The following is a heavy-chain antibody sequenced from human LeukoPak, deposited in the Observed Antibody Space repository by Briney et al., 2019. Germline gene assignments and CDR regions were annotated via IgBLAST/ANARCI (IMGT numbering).Heavy chain of an antibody. CDR3: ARGLNIAAADNWFDP. D-gene: IGHD6-13*01. Sequence: ASVKVSCKASGYTFTSYDINWVRQATGQGLEWMGWMNPNSGNTGYAQKFQGRVTMTRNTSISTAYMELSSLRSEDTAAYYCARGLNIAAADNWFDPWGQGTLVTVSS. CDR2: MNPNSGNT. V-gene: IGHV1-8*01. J-gene: IGHJ5*02. CDR1: GYTFTSYD.